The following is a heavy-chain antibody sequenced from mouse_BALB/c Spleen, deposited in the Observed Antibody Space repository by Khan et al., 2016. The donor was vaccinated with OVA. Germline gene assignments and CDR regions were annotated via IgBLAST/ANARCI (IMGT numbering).Heavy chain of an antibody. CDR3: TRPAYDGYYDY. CDR2: ISIYSGNT. D-gene: IGHD2-3*01. CDR1: GYTFTDYA. V-gene: IGHV1S137*01. Sequence: QVPLQQSGPEVVRPGVSVKISCKGSGYTFTDYAMHWVKQSHAKSLEWIGLISIYSGNTNYKQKFKGKATMTVDKSSSTAYMELARLTSEDSAIYYCTRPAYDGYYDYWGQGTTLTVSS. J-gene: IGHJ2*01.